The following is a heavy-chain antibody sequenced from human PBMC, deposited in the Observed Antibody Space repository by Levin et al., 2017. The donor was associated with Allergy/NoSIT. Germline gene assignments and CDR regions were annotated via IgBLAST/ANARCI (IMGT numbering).Heavy chain of an antibody. V-gene: IGHV3-30-3*01. CDR2: ISYDGSNK. CDR1: GFSFSDYA. J-gene: IGHJ4*02. CDR3: ARSNSISGSSLEY. D-gene: IGHD1-26*01. Sequence: SCAASGFSFSDYAMHWVRQAPGKGLEWVAVISYDGSNKEYADSVKGRFSISRDNSKNTLYLQMNSLRAEDTAVYYCARSNSISGSSLEYWGQGSLVTVSS.